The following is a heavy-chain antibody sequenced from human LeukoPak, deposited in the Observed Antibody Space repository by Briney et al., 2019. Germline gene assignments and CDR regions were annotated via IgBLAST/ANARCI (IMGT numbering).Heavy chain of an antibody. J-gene: IGHJ3*02. Sequence: GGSLRLSCAASGFTFSSYSMNWVRQAPGKGLEWVSSISSSSSYIYYADSVKGRVTISRDNAKNSLYLQMNSLRAEDTAVYYCARDLGLGATHAFDIWGQGTMVTVSS. CDR2: ISSSSSYI. CDR3: ARDLGLGATHAFDI. V-gene: IGHV3-21*01. CDR1: GFTFSSYS. D-gene: IGHD1-26*01.